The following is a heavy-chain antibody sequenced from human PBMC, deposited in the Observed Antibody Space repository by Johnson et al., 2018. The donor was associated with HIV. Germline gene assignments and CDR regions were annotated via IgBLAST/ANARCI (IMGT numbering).Heavy chain of an antibody. CDR1: GFTFSSYG. Sequence: VQLVESGGGVVQPGRSLRLSCAASGFTFSSYGMHWVRQAPGKGLEWVAVISYDGSNKYYADSVKGRFTISRDNSKNTLYLQMNSLRAEDTAMYYCARACRDGYTDAFDI. CDR3: ARACRDGYTDAFDI. CDR2: ISYDGSNK. J-gene: IGHJ3*02. V-gene: IGHV3-30*19. D-gene: IGHD5-24*01.